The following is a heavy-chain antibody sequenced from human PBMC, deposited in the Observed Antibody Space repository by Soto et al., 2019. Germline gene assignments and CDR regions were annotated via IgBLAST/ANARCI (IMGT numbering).Heavy chain of an antibody. D-gene: IGHD2-8*01. V-gene: IGHV3-23*01. CDR3: AKAGNVVILVYAFDY. CDR1: GFTFSSYA. CDR2: ISDSGGST. J-gene: IGHJ4*02. Sequence: GGSLRLSCAASGFTFSSYAMSWVRQAPGKGLEWISAISDSGGSTDYADSVKGRFTISRDNAKNTLYLQMNSLRAEDTAVYYCAKAGNVVILVYAFDYWGQGTLVTVSS.